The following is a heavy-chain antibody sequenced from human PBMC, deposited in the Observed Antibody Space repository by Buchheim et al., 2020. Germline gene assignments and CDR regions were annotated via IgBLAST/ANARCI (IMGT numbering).Heavy chain of an antibody. CDR1: RFTFSSYG. V-gene: IGHV3-30*02. CDR3: AKVGSSASGLQNWFDP. D-gene: IGHD6-6*01. Sequence: GQFVESGGGLVQPGGSLRLSCAASRFTFSSYGMHWVRQAPGKGLEWVAVIWYDGSNKYYADSVKGRFTISRDNSKTTLYLQMNSLRAEDTAVYYCAKVGSSASGLQNWFDPWGQGTL. J-gene: IGHJ5*02. CDR2: IWYDGSNK.